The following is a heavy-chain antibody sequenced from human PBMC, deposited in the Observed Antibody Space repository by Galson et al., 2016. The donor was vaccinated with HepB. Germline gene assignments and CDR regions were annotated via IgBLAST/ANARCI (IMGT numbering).Heavy chain of an antibody. CDR1: GFTFSTYD. V-gene: IGHV3-30*04. CDR2: ISYNGGYR. Sequence: SLRLSCAASGFTFSTYDMHWVRQAPGNGLEWVTLISYNGGYRNYVDSVKGRFSISGDNSRDTLYLEMNSLRIEDTAVYYCARGNHKYSSSSLDCWGQGSLVTVSS. CDR3: ARGNHKYSSSSLDC. J-gene: IGHJ4*02. D-gene: IGHD6-6*01.